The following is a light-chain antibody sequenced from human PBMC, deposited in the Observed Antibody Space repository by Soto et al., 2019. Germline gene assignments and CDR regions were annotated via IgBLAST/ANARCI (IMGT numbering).Light chain of an antibody. Sequence: DIPMTQSPSTLSASVGDRVTITCRASQSISAWLAWYQQKPGTAPKLLIYKASSLEGGVPSRFSGSGSGTEFNITISSLQPDDFATYYCQQYNTYPLTFGGGTTVDIK. CDR1: QSISAW. J-gene: IGKJ4*01. V-gene: IGKV1-5*03. CDR2: KAS. CDR3: QQYNTYPLT.